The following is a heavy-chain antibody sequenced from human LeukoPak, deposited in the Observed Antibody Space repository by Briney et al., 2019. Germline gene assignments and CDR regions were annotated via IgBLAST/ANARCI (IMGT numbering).Heavy chain of an antibody. CDR2: IYHSGST. V-gene: IGHV4-38-2*02. CDR1: GYSISSGYY. Sequence: PSETLSLTCTVSGYSISSGYYWGWIRQPPGKGLEWIGNIYHSGSTYYNPSLKSRVTISVDTSKNQFSLKLSSVTAADTAVYYCARNIDYYYNYMDVWGKGTTVTISS. D-gene: IGHD3-16*01. CDR3: ARNIDYYYNYMDV. J-gene: IGHJ6*03.